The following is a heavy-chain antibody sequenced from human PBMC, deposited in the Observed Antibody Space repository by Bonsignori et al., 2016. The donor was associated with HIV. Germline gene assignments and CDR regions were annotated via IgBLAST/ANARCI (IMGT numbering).Heavy chain of an antibody. Sequence: WVRQAPGQGLEWMGGIIPILGIANYAQKFQGRVTITAEESTSTVYMELSSLRSEDTALYYCARGSESGGSNHGSAFDIWGQGTMVTVSS. V-gene: IGHV1-69*10. J-gene: IGHJ3*02. CDR2: IIPILGIA. CDR3: ARGSESGGSNHGSAFDI. D-gene: IGHD2-15*01.